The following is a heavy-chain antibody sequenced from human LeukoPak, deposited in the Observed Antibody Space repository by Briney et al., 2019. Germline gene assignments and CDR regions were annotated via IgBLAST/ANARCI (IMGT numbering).Heavy chain of an antibody. J-gene: IGHJ3*02. CDR1: GYTFTGYY. CDR3: ARDVKRASLSSSWVDAFDI. V-gene: IGHV1-2*02. Sequence: ASVKVSCKASGYTFTGYYMHWVRQAPGQGLEWMGWINPNSGGTNYAQKFQGRATMTRDTSISTAYMELSRLRSDDTAVYYCARDVKRASLSSSWVDAFDIWGQGTMVTVSS. CDR2: INPNSGGT. D-gene: IGHD2-2*01.